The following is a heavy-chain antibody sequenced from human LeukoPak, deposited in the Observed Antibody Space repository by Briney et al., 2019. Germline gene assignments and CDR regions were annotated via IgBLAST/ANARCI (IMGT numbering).Heavy chain of an antibody. V-gene: IGHV3-53*01. CDR2: IYSGGNT. CDR3: VKVAKYYYGSETYYFFEH. Sequence: GGSLRLSCTVSGFTVSSNSMSWVRQAPGKGLEWVSFIYSGGNTHYSDSVKGRFTISRDNSKNTLYLQMNSLRVEDTAIYYCVKVAKYYYGSETYYFFEHWGQGTPVTASS. J-gene: IGHJ4*02. CDR1: GFTVSSNS. D-gene: IGHD3-10*01.